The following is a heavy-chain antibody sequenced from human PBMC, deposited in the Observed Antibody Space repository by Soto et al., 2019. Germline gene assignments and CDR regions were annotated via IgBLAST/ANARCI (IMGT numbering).Heavy chain of an antibody. Sequence: GGSMRLSCVASGFTFSSYGMHWIRQAPGKGLEWVAVIWYDGSNKYYADSVKGRFTISRDNSKNTLYLQMNSLRAEDTAVYYCASDASSSWYYVDYWGQGALVTVSS. J-gene: IGHJ4*02. V-gene: IGHV3-33*01. CDR1: GFTFSSYG. CDR2: IWYDGSNK. D-gene: IGHD6-13*01. CDR3: ASDASSSWYYVDY.